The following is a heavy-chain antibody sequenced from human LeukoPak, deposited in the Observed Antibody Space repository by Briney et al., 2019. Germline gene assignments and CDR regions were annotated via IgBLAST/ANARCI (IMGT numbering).Heavy chain of an antibody. CDR1: GFTFDDYA. V-gene: IGHV3-9*01. CDR3: VKDSYYDTKGGFDY. D-gene: IGHD3-22*01. CDR2: ISWNSGSI. J-gene: IGHJ4*02. Sequence: GGSLRLSCAASGFTFDDYAMNWVRQAPGKGLEWVSGISWNSGSIGYADSVKGRFTISRDNAKNSLFLQMHSLRPEDTAFYYCVKDSYYDTKGGFDYWGRGTLVTVSS.